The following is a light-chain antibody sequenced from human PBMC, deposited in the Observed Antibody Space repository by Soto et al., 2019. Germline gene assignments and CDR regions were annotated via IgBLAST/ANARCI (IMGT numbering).Light chain of an antibody. CDR3: SSYTSTSTDV. V-gene: IGLV2-14*01. CDR2: EVT. J-gene: IGLJ1*01. CDR1: SSDVGGYDY. Sequence: QSALTQPASVTRVHLQSITLSSNGTSSDVGGYDYVSWYQQHPGKVPKFIIYEVTNRPSGVSHRFSGSKSGNTASLTISGLQAEDEADYYCSSYTSTSTDVFGTGYKVTVL.